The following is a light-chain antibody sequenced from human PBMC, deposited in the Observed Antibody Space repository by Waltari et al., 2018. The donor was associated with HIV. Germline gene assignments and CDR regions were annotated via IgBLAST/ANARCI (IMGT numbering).Light chain of an antibody. CDR3: QQYYSVPYT. J-gene: IGKJ2*01. V-gene: IGKV4-1*01. Sequence: DVVVTQSPDSLAVSVGERATLNCKTSRNILYSSNNKSYLARYQQKAGQRLKSLIYWASTRESGVPDRFRGSWSGADFTLTISSLEAEDVAVYYCQQYYSVPYTFGQGTKLEIK. CDR1: RNILYSSNNKSY. CDR2: WAS.